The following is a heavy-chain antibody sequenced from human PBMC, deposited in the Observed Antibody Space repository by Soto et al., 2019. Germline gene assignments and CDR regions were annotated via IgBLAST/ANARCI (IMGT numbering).Heavy chain of an antibody. Sequence: LRLSCAASGFTFSDYWMSWVRQAPGKGPEWVANIKFDGSEKQYVDSVKGRFSISRDNSRNSLFLQMNSLRAGDTAVYYCVKDGGYCSSTTCYSPRNHYFDSWGQGTLVTVSS. CDR1: GFTFSDYW. CDR2: IKFDGSEK. J-gene: IGHJ4*02. V-gene: IGHV3-7*03. CDR3: VKDGGYCSSTTCYSPRNHYFDS. D-gene: IGHD2-2*01.